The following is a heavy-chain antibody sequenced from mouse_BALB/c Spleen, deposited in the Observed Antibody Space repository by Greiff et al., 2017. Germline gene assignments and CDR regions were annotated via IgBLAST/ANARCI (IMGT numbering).Heavy chain of an antibody. CDR2: ISYSGST. D-gene: IGHD2-4*01. CDR1: GYSITSDYA. Sequence: EVKLQESGPGLVKPSQSLSLTCTVTGYSITSDYAWNWIRQFPGNKLEWMGYISYSGSTSYNPSLKSRISITRDTSKNQFFLQLNSVTTEDTATYYCAILYYDYPYAMDYWGQGTSVTVSS. V-gene: IGHV3-2*02. J-gene: IGHJ4*01. CDR3: AILYYDYPYAMDY.